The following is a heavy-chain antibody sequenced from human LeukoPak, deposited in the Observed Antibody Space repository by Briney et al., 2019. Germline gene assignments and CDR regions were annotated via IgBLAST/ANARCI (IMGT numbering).Heavy chain of an antibody. CDR1: GGSFSGYY. V-gene: IGHV4-34*01. CDR2: INHSGST. CDR3: ARERYSGSYWSGFDY. D-gene: IGHD1-26*01. J-gene: IGHJ4*02. Sequence: SETLSLTCAVYGGSFSGYYWSWIRQPSGKGLEWIGEINHSGSTNYNPSLKSRVTISVDTSKNQFSLKLSSVTAADTAVYYCARERYSGSYWSGFDYWGQGTLVTVSS.